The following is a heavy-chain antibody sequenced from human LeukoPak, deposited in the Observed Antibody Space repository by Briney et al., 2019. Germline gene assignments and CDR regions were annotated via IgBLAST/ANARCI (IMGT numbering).Heavy chain of an antibody. D-gene: IGHD4-11*01. J-gene: IGHJ4*02. CDR3: ARVPHDYSDYVAY. Sequence: GGSLRLSCAASGFTFSSYSMNWFRQAPGKGLEWVAYISFSSTTIFYADFVKGRFTISRDNAQNSLYLQMSSLRAGDTAVYYCARVPHDYSDYVAYWGQGTLVTVSS. CDR1: GFTFSSYS. CDR2: ISFSSTTI. V-gene: IGHV3-48*04.